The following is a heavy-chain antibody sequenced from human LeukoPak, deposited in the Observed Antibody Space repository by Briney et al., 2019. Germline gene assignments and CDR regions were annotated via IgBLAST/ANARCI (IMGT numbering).Heavy chain of an antibody. D-gene: IGHD3-3*01. CDR1: GFTFSDCY. J-gene: IGHJ6*02. CDR2: ISSSGSTI. Sequence: GGSLRLSCAASGFTFSDCYMSWIRQAPGKGLEWVSYISSSGSTIYYADSVKGRFTISRDNAKNSLYLQMNSLRAEDTAVYYCARGLREGLRFLEWGSYYYYGMDVWGQGTTVTVSS. CDR3: ARGLREGLRFLEWGSYYYYGMDV. V-gene: IGHV3-11*01.